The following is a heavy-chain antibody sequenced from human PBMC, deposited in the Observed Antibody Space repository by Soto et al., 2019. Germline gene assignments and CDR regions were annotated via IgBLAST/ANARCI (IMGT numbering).Heavy chain of an antibody. J-gene: IGHJ5*01. Sequence: ESGGGVVQPGRSLRLSCAAPGFTLSSYSMHWVRQAPGKGLEWVALISYDGNKKFYEDSVKGRFNISRDTSKNSLYLQMNSLRLEDTAIYYCARSVAVAPLDSWGHGTLVTVSS. CDR2: ISYDGNKK. V-gene: IGHV3-30*04. CDR3: ARSVAVAPLDS. CDR1: GFTLSSYS. D-gene: IGHD6-19*01.